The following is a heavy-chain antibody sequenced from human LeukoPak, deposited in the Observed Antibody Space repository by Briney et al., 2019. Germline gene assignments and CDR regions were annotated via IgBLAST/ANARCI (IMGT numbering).Heavy chain of an antibody. Sequence: KPSETLSLTCTVSGGSISSYYWSWIRQPPGKGLEWIGYIYYSGSTNYNPSLKSRVTISVDTSKNQFSLKLSSVTAADTAVYYCARVYYDFWSGYSLPNWFDPWGQGTLVTVSS. J-gene: IGHJ5*02. D-gene: IGHD3-3*01. V-gene: IGHV4-59*01. CDR2: IYYSGST. CDR1: GGSISSYY. CDR3: ARVYYDFWSGYSLPNWFDP.